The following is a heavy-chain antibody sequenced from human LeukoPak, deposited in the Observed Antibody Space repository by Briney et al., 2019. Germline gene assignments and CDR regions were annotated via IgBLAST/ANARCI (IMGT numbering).Heavy chain of an antibody. J-gene: IGHJ3*02. D-gene: IGHD1-26*01. V-gene: IGHV1-69*13. CDR2: IISVFGTT. CDR3: ATEWADAFDI. Sequence: SVKVSCKASGYTFTSYGISWVRQAPGQGLEWMGRIISVFGTTNDAQKFQGRLTISADESSRTAYMELSSLRSEDTAVYFCATEWADAFDIWGQGTMVTVSS. CDR1: GYTFTSYG.